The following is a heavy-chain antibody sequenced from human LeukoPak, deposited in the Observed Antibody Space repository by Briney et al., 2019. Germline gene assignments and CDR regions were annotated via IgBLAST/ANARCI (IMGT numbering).Heavy chain of an antibody. V-gene: IGHV2-5*02. CDR2: IYWDDDK. J-gene: IGHJ4*02. D-gene: IGHD3-22*01. CDR3: AHVDSSGYYLLFDY. CDR1: GFSLITSGVG. Sequence: VSGPTLVNPTQTLTLTCTFSGFSLITSGVGEGWIRQAPGKALEWLALIYWDDDKLYSPSLKSRLTITKDTSKNQVVLTMTNMDTVDTATYYCAHVDSSGYYLLFDYWGQGTLVTVSS.